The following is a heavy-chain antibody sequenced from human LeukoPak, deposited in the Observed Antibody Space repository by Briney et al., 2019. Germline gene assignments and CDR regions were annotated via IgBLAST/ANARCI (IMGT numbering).Heavy chain of an antibody. V-gene: IGHV3-48*04. CDR1: GFTFSTYS. Sequence: LSGGSLRLSCAASGFTFSTYSMNWVRQAPGKGLEWISYIDRSSATIYYADSVKGRFTISRDNARNSLDLQLSNLRAGDTAVYYCARSPFIRGVITHFDFWGQGTLVTVSS. J-gene: IGHJ4*02. CDR2: IDRSSATI. CDR3: ARSPFIRGVITHFDF. D-gene: IGHD3-10*01.